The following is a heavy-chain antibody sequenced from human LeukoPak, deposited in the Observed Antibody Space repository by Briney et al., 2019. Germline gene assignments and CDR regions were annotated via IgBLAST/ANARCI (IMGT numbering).Heavy chain of an antibody. CDR2: ISSSSSYI. Sequence: SGGSLRLSCAASGFTFSSYSMNWVRQAPGKGLEWVSTISSSSSYIYYADSVKGRFTISRDNAKNSLYLQMNSLRAEDTAVYYCARDLWYNWFDPWGQGTLVTVSS. CDR1: GFTFSSYS. V-gene: IGHV3-21*01. D-gene: IGHD2-21*01. J-gene: IGHJ5*02. CDR3: ARDLWYNWFDP.